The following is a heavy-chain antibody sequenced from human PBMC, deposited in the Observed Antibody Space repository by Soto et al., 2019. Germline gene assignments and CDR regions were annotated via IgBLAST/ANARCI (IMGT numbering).Heavy chain of an antibody. D-gene: IGHD6-6*01. Sequence: GGSLRLSCAASGFTISSYAMSWVRQAPGKGLEWVSAISGSGGSTYYADSVKGRFTISRDNSKNTLYLQMNSLRAEDTAVYYCAKHSSSSVSPVSGPIYWGQGTLVTVSS. CDR3: AKHSSSSVSPVSGPIY. V-gene: IGHV3-23*01. CDR1: GFTISSYA. CDR2: ISGSGGST. J-gene: IGHJ4*02.